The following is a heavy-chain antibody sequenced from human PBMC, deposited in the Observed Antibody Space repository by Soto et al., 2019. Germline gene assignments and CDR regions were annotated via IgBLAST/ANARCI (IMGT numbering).Heavy chain of an antibody. CDR2: TYYRSKWYN. D-gene: IGHD3-22*01. J-gene: IGHJ5*02. V-gene: IGHV6-1*01. Sequence: PSQTLSLTCAISGDSVSSNSAAWNWIRQSPSRGLEWLGRTYYRSKWYNDYAVSVKSRITINPDTSKNQFSLQLNSVTPEDTAVYYCARGSPSRYYYDSSGYHSTWGQGTLVTAPQ. CDR3: ARGSPSRYYYDSSGYHST. CDR1: GDSVSSNSAA.